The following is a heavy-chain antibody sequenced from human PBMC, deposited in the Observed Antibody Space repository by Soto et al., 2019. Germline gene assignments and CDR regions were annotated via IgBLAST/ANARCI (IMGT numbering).Heavy chain of an antibody. CDR1: GFTFSDYT. CDR3: AKDLRVCISTSCYPLYGMDV. Sequence: SLRLSCAASGFTFSDYTMNWVRQSPGKGLEWVAVVSNDGNNEYYAASVKGRFTISRDNAKNSLYLQMNSLRAEDTALYYCAKDLRVCISTSCYPLYGMDVWGQGTTVTVSS. V-gene: IGHV3-30-3*01. CDR2: VSNDGNNE. J-gene: IGHJ6*02. D-gene: IGHD2-2*01.